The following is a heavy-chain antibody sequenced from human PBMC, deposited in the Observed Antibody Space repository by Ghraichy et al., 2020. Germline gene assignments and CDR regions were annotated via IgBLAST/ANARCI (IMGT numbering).Heavy chain of an antibody. J-gene: IGHJ4*02. Sequence: ASVKVSCKASGYTFTTYGITWVRQAPGQGLEWKGWISAYSGDTNYALRLQGRVTLTTDTSTSTAYMELRNLRSDDTAVYYCARDLSSYGQSLAYNYWGQGTLVTVSS. D-gene: IGHD5-18*01. CDR1: GYTFTTYG. V-gene: IGHV1-18*01. CDR3: ARDLSSYGQSLAYNY. CDR2: ISAYSGDT.